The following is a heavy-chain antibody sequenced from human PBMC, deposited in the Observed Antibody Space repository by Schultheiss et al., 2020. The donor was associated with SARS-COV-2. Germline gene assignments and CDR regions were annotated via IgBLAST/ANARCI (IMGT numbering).Heavy chain of an antibody. D-gene: IGHD6-19*01. V-gene: IGHV3-64*01. CDR3: ARGVAVARLLGPFDY. CDR2: ISSNGGST. J-gene: IGHJ4*02. Sequence: GGSLRLSCAASGFTFSSYSMNWVRQAPGKGLEYVSAISSNGGSTYYANSVKVRFTISRDNSKNTLYLQMNSLRAEDTAVYYCARGVAVARLLGPFDYWGQGTLVTVSS. CDR1: GFTFSSYS.